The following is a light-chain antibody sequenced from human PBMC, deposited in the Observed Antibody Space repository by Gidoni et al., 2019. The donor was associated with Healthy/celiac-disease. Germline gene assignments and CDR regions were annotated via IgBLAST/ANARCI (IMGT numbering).Light chain of an antibody. CDR1: QSVLYSCNNKNY. CDR3: QQYYSTPYT. V-gene: IGKV4-1*01. CDR2: WAS. Sequence: DIVMTQSPDSLAVSLGERPTITCKSSQSVLYSCNNKNYLAWYQQKPGQPPKLLIYWASTRESGVPDRFSGSGSGTDFTLTISSLQAEDVAVYYCQQYYSTPYTFGQGTKLEIK. J-gene: IGKJ2*01.